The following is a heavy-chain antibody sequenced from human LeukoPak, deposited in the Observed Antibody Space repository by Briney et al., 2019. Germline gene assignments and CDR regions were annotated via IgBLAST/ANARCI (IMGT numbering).Heavy chain of an antibody. Sequence: PGRSLRPSCAASGFTFSSYGMHWVRQAPGKGLEWVAFIRYDGSNKYYVDSVKGRFTITRDNSKNTLYLQMNSLRAEDTAVYYCAKLLGKWLLDSIDYWGQGTLVTVSS. CDR1: GFTFSSYG. CDR2: IRYDGSNK. J-gene: IGHJ4*02. D-gene: IGHD3/OR15-3a*01. CDR3: AKLLGKWLLDSIDY. V-gene: IGHV3-30*02.